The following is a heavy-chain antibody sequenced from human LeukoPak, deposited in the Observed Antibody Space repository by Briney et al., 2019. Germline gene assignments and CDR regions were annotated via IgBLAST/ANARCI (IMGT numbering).Heavy chain of an antibody. J-gene: IGHJ4*02. CDR2: ISYSGST. V-gene: IGHV4-59*08. CDR1: GGSMSSYY. D-gene: IGHD3-22*01. Sequence: PSETLSLTCTVSGGSMSSYYWSWIRQPPGKGLEWIGYISYSGSTNYNPSLKSRITISVDTSKNQFSLKLSSVTAADTAVYYCARGVYYYDGRGYCIDYWGQGTLVTVSS. CDR3: ARGVYYYDGRGYCIDY.